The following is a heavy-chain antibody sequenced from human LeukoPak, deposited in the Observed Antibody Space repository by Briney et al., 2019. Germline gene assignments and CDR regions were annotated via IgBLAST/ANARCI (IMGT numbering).Heavy chain of an antibody. Sequence: PSETLSLTCTVSGGSISSYYWSWIRQPPGKGLEWIGYIYYSGRTKYNPSLKSRVTISVDTSKNQFSLKLSSVTAADTAVYYCATEVAPSDHYYYYGMDVWGQGTTVTVSS. J-gene: IGHJ6*02. CDR3: ATEVAPSDHYYYYGMDV. V-gene: IGHV4-59*01. CDR2: IYYSGRT. CDR1: GGSISSYY. D-gene: IGHD5-12*01.